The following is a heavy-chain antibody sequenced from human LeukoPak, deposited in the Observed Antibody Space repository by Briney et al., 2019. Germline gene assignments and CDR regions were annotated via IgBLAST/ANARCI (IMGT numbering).Heavy chain of an antibody. J-gene: IGHJ4*02. CDR2: ISGNSANT. V-gene: IGHV3-23*01. Sequence: PGGSLRLSCAASGFTFSNYAMTWVRQAPGKGLEWVSSISGNSANTYYADSVKGRFTVSRDNSKNILYLQMNSLRVEDTAVYFCAKGVRLWFAFYFDYWGQGTLATVSP. CDR3: AKGVRLWFAFYFDY. CDR1: GFTFSNYA. D-gene: IGHD3-10*01.